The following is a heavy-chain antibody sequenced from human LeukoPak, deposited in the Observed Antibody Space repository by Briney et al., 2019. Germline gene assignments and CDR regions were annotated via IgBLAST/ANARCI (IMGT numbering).Heavy chain of an antibody. Sequence: GGSLRLSCAASGFTVSSNYMSWVRQAPGKGLDWVSYISSSSGTIYYADSVKGRFTISRDNAKNSLYLQMNSLRAEDTAVYYCARDPDFWGQGILVTVSS. CDR3: ARDPDF. CDR1: GFTVSSNY. J-gene: IGHJ4*02. CDR2: ISSSSGTI. V-gene: IGHV3-48*01.